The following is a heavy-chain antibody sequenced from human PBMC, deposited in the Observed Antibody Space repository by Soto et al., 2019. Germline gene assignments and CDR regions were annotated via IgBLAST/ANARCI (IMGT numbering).Heavy chain of an antibody. V-gene: IGHV3-15*01. J-gene: IGHJ6*03. CDR2: IKSKTDGGTT. Sequence: GGSLRLSCAASGFTFSNAWMSWVRQAPGKGLEWVGRIKSKTDGGTTDYAAPVKGRFTISRDDSKNTLYLQMNSLKTEDTAVYYCTTHGDHYYYYYYMDVWGKGTTVTVSS. CDR3: TTHGDHYYYYYYMDV. D-gene: IGHD4-17*01. CDR1: GFTFSNAW.